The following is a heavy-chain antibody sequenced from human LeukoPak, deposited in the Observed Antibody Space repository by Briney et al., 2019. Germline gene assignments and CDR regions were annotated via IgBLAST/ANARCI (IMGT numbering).Heavy chain of an antibody. D-gene: IGHD3-9*01. CDR2: ISAYNGNT. CDR1: GYTFTSYG. CDR3: ARVPFDWLSRGVDY. Sequence: GASVKVSCKASGYTFTSYGISWVRQAPGQGLEWMGWISAYNGNTNYAQKLQGRVTMTTDTSTSTAYMELRSLRSDDTAVHYCARVPFDWLSRGVDYWGQGTLVTVSS. V-gene: IGHV1-18*01. J-gene: IGHJ4*02.